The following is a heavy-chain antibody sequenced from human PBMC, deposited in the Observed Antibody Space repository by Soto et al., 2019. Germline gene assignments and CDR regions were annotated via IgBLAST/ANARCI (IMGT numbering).Heavy chain of an antibody. V-gene: IGHV4-4*07. D-gene: IGHD2-2*01. CDR1: GGSINSYW. CDR3: ARDIGSYAYAEGY. J-gene: IGHJ4*02. Sequence: SETLSLTCSVSGGSINSYWWSWIRQPAGKGLEWIGRVYSSGTTDYNPSLNSRATMSVETSKNQFSLKLTTVTAADTAVYYCARDIGSYAYAEGYWGQGIQVTVSS. CDR2: VYSSGTT.